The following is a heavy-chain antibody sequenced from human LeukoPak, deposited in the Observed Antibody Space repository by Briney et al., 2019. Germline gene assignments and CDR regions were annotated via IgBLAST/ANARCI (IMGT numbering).Heavy chain of an antibody. CDR2: ISWNSGSI. J-gene: IGHJ4*02. Sequence: GGSLRLSCAASGFTFDDYAMHWVRQAPGKGLEWVSGISWNSGSIGYADSVKGRFTISRDNAKNSLYLQMNSLRAEDTALYYCAKDMNRGYGSGSCIDYWGQGTLVTVSS. CDR1: GFTFDDYA. V-gene: IGHV3-9*01. D-gene: IGHD3-10*01. CDR3: AKDMNRGYGSGSCIDY.